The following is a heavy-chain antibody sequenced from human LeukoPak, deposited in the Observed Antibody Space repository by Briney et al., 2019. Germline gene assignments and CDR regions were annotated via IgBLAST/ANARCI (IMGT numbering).Heavy chain of an antibody. Sequence: GGSLRLSCAASGFTFSSYAMHWVRQAPGKGLEWVAVISYDGSNKYYADSVKGRFTISRDNSKNTLYLQMNSLRAEDTAVYYCARGKYGSGRYSWFDPWGQGTLVTVSS. CDR2: ISYDGSNK. V-gene: IGHV3-30-3*01. CDR1: GFTFSSYA. D-gene: IGHD3-10*01. J-gene: IGHJ5*02. CDR3: ARGKYGSGRYSWFDP.